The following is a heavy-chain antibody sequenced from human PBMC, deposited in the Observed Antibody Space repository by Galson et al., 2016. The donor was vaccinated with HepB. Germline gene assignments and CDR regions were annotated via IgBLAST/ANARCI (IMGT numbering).Heavy chain of an antibody. V-gene: IGHV1-69*04. J-gene: IGHJ3*02. D-gene: IGHD2-15*01. Sequence: SVKVSCKASGGTFSSYTINWVRQAPGQGLEWMGRISPIFDIPNYAQKFQGRVTITADKSTGTAYMALSSLRSQDTAVYYCARDEDCSGGSCYSSAFDIWGQGKMVTVSS. CDR1: GGTFSSYT. CDR2: ISPIFDIP. CDR3: ARDEDCSGGSCYSSAFDI.